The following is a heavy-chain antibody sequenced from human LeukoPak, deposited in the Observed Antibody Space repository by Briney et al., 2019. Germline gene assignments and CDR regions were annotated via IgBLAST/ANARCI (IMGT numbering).Heavy chain of an antibody. CDR1: GYTFTSYG. D-gene: IGHD6-6*01. J-gene: IGHJ3*02. CDR2: LSPYSGNT. Sequence: ASVKVSCKTSGYTFTSYGLTWVRQAPGQGLEWVGWLSPYSGNTNYAQKVQGRVIMTTDTSTSTAYMELRSLRSDDTAMYFCTRVGGYSPSSTGGNAFDIWDQGTMVTVSS. CDR3: TRVGGYSPSSTGGNAFDI. V-gene: IGHV1-18*01.